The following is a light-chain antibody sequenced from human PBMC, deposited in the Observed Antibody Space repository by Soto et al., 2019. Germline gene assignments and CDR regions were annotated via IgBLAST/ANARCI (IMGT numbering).Light chain of an antibody. J-gene: IGLJ3*02. CDR2: AVN. CDR3: CSYVGSYTRV. Sequence: QSALTQPRSVSGSPGQSVTISCTGISSDFGGYNYVSWYQHHPGKAPKVMIYAVNKRPSGVPDRFSASKSGNTASLTISGLQADDEADYYCCSYVGSYTRVFGGGTKVTVL. CDR1: SSDFGGYNY. V-gene: IGLV2-11*01.